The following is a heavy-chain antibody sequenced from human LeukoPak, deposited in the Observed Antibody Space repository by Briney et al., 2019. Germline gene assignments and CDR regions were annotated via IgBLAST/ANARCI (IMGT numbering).Heavy chain of an antibody. D-gene: IGHD3-10*01. CDR3: ASKKYYYGSGSSDY. CDR1: GGSLSGYY. Sequence: SETLSLTCAVYGGSLSGYYWSWIRQPPGKGLEWIGEINHSGSANYNPSLKSRVTISVDTSKNQFSLKLSSVTAADTAVYYCASKKYYYGSGSSDYWGQGTLVTVSS. J-gene: IGHJ4*02. CDR2: INHSGSA. V-gene: IGHV4-34*01.